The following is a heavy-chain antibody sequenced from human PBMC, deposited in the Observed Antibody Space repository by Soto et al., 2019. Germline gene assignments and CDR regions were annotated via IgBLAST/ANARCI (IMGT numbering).Heavy chain of an antibody. J-gene: IGHJ3*02. CDR3: ARGANILRFLEWSTDDAFDI. CDR2: ISAYNGNT. Sequence: ASLKVSCKASGYTFTSYGISWVRQAPGQGLEWMGWISAYNGNTNYAQKLQGRVTMTTDTSTSTAYMELRSLRSDDTAVYYCARGANILRFLEWSTDDAFDIWGQGTMVTVSS. D-gene: IGHD3-3*01. CDR1: GYTFTSYG. V-gene: IGHV1-18*01.